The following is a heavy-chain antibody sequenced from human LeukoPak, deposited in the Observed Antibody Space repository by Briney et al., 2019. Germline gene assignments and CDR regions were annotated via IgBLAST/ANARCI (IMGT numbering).Heavy chain of an antibody. CDR1: GFTFSSYW. Sequence: GGSLRLSCAASGFTFSSYWMSWVRQAPGKGLEWVANIKQDGSEKYYVDSVKGRFTISRDNAKNSLYLQMNSLRAEDTAVYYCARTSGSYRYYFGYWGQGTLVTVSS. D-gene: IGHD1-26*01. CDR3: ARTSGSYRYYFGY. J-gene: IGHJ4*02. V-gene: IGHV3-7*01. CDR2: IKQDGSEK.